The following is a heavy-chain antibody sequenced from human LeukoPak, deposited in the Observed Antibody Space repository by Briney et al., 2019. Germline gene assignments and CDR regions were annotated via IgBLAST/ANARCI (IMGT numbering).Heavy chain of an antibody. Sequence: PSETLSLTCTVSGGSISSYYWSWIRQPPGKGLEWIGYIYSSGSTNYNPSLKSRVTISVDTSKNQFSLKLSSVTAAGTAVYYCARVRIQPHGVFDYWGQGTLVTVSS. J-gene: IGHJ4*02. D-gene: IGHD5-18*01. V-gene: IGHV4-59*01. CDR2: IYSSGST. CDR1: GGSISSYY. CDR3: ARVRIQPHGVFDY.